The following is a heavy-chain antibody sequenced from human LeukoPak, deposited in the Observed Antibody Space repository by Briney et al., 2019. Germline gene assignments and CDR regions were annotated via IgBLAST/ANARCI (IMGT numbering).Heavy chain of an antibody. V-gene: IGHV4-39*07. CDR3: AREMLLVAAATSSFDP. J-gene: IGHJ5*02. CDR1: GGSISSSSYY. CDR2: IYYSGST. D-gene: IGHD6-13*01. Sequence: SETLSLTCTVSGGSISSSSYYWCWNRQPPGKGLEWIGSIYYSGSTYYNPSLKSRVTISVDKSKNQFSLKLSSVTAADTAVYYCAREMLLVAAATSSFDPWGQGTLVTVSS.